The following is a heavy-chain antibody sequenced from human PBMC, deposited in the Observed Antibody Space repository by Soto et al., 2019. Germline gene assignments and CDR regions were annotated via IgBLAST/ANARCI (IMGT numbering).Heavy chain of an antibody. V-gene: IGHV3-30*18. J-gene: IGHJ4*02. CDR2: ISYDGSNK. Sequence: QVQLVESGGGVVQPGRSLRLSCAASGFTFSSYGMHWVRQAPGKGLEWVAVISYDGSNKYYADSVKGRFTISRANSKNTLYLQMNSLRAEDTAVYYCAKLSSDSTLFDYWGQGTLVTVSS. CDR3: AKLSSDSTLFDY. D-gene: IGHD3-22*01. CDR1: GFTFSSYG.